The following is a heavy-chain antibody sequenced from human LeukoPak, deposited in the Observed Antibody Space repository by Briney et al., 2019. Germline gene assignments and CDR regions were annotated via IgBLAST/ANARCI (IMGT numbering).Heavy chain of an antibody. Sequence: GGSLRLSCAASGFTFSSYAMHWVRQAPGKGLEWVAVISYDGSNKYYADSVKGRFTISRDNSKNTLYLQMNSLRAEDTAVYYCARDYIVVVPAAMLDDYYGMDVWGQGTTVTVSS. J-gene: IGHJ6*02. CDR3: ARDYIVVVPAAMLDDYYGMDV. V-gene: IGHV3-30*04. CDR2: ISYDGSNK. D-gene: IGHD2-2*01. CDR1: GFTFSSYA.